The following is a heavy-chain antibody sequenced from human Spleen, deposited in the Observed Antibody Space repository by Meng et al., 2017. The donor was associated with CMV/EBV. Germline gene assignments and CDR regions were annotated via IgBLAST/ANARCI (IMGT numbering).Heavy chain of an antibody. CDR2: MFHRGNT. CDR3: ARVLRFLEWLFDY. V-gene: IGHV4-39*07. J-gene: IGHJ4*02. Sequence: SETLSLTCAVSGGSISSNNYYWGWVRQSPGKGLEWIGSMFHRGNTYYNPSLKSRVTIIIDTSRNQFSLNLSSVTAADTAVYYCARVLRFLEWLFDYWGQGTLVTVSS. CDR1: GGSISSNNYY. D-gene: IGHD3-3*01.